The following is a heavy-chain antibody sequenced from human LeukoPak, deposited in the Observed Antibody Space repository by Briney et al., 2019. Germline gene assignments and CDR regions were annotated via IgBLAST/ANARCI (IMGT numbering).Heavy chain of an antibody. CDR2: ISGNSNSI. V-gene: IGHV3-21*01. J-gene: IGHJ5*02. CDR1: GFTLSHYS. CDR3: ARGETQQCWFDP. Sequence: GGSLRLSCAVSGFTLSHYSMNWVRQAPGKGLEWVSSISGNSNSIYYADSVKGRFTVSRDNAKNSLFLRMNSLRVEDTAVYYCARGETQQCWFDPWGQGTLVTVSS. D-gene: IGHD6-13*01.